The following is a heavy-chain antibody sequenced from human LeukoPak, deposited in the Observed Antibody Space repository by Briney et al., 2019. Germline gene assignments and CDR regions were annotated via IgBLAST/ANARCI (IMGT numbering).Heavy chain of an antibody. J-gene: IGHJ4*02. CDR1: GGSISSYY. D-gene: IGHD2-15*01. Sequence: PSETLSLTCTVSGGSISSYYWSWIRQPPGKGLEWIGYIYYSGTTNYNPSLKSRVTISVDTSKNQFSLKLSSVTAADTAVYYCASLGSSHRYCSGGSCYDYWGQGTLVTVSS. V-gene: IGHV4-59*12. CDR3: ASLGSSHRYCSGGSCYDY. CDR2: IYYSGTT.